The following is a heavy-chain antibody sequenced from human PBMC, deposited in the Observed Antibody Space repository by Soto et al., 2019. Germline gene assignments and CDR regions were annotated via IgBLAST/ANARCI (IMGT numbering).Heavy chain of an antibody. CDR1: GFTFSSYA. V-gene: IGHV3-30-3*01. J-gene: IGHJ4*02. CDR2: ISYDGSNK. CDR3: ARDSNYYDSSGYYSPGY. Sequence: LSLTCAASGFTFSSYAMHWVRQAPGKGLEWVAVISYDGSNKYYADSVKGRFTISRDNSKNTLYLQMNSLRAEDTAVYYCARDSNYYDSSGYYSPGYWGQGTLVTVSS. D-gene: IGHD3-22*01.